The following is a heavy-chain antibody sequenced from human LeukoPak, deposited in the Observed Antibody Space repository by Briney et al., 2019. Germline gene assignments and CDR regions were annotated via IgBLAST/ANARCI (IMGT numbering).Heavy chain of an antibody. CDR2: IYPGDSDT. Sequence: GESLKISCKGSGYSFTSYWIGWVRQMPGKGLEWMGIIYPGDSDTRYSPSIQGQVTISADKSISTAYLQWSSLEASDTAMYYCARRGIMTTVTTYAFDIWGQGTMVTVSS. V-gene: IGHV5-51*01. J-gene: IGHJ3*02. D-gene: IGHD4-17*01. CDR3: ARRGIMTTVTTYAFDI. CDR1: GYSFTSYW.